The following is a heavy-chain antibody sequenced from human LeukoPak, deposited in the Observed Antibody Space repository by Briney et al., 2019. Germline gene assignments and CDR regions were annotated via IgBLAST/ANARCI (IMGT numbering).Heavy chain of an antibody. CDR2: ISYDGYYK. D-gene: IGHD4-23*01. V-gene: IGHV3-30-3*01. Sequence: SGGSLRLSCAASGFTFRTYTMHWVRQAPGKGLEWVASISYDGYYKYYAESVKGPFIISRDNSKNTPYLQINSLRADDTAVYYCASAGAVTDSFVHWGEGTLVIVSS. CDR1: GFTFRTYT. CDR3: ASAGAVTDSFVH. J-gene: IGHJ5*02.